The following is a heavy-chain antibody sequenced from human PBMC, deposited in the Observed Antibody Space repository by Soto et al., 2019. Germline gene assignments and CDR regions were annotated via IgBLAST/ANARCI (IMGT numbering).Heavy chain of an antibody. Sequence: QVQLQESGPGLVKPSGTLSLTCAVSGGSISSSNWWSWVRQPPGKGLEWIGEIYHSGSTNYNPSLKSRVTISVDKSKNQFYLKLSSVPAADTAVYYCAGDAWLWCGESNPDYYYYGMDVWGQGTTVTVSS. V-gene: IGHV4-4*02. CDR3: AGDAWLWCGESNPDYYYYGMDV. J-gene: IGHJ6*02. D-gene: IGHD3-10*01. CDR1: GGSISSSNW. CDR2: IYHSGST.